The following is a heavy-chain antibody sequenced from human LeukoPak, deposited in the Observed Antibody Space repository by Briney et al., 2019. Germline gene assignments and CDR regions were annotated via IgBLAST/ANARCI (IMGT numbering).Heavy chain of an antibody. CDR3: ARDLGYCSSTSCPHYYYYMDV. D-gene: IGHD2-2*01. J-gene: IGHJ6*03. Sequence: SETLSLTCTVSGGSISSYYWSWIWQPAGKGLEWIGRIYTSGSTNYNPSLRSRVTMSVDTSKNQFSLKLSSVTAADTAVYYCARDLGYCSSTSCPHYYYYMDVWGKGTTVTVS. CDR2: IYTSGST. V-gene: IGHV4-4*07. CDR1: GGSISSYY.